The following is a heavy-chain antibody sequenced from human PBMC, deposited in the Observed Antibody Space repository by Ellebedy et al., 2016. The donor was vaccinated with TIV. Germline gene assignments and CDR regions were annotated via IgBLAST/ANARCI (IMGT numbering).Heavy chain of an antibody. CDR1: GVTFSNYA. V-gene: IGHV3-30*02. CDR3: AKGYGSGSFIFDF. CDR2: IPYDGSYE. Sequence: GESLKISCAASGVTFSNYAMHWVRQTPGKRLEWVAIIPYDGSYENYAGSVKGRFTISRDNSKNTLYLQMTSLSAEDTAVYYCAKGYGSGSFIFDFWGKGILVTVSS. J-gene: IGHJ4*02. D-gene: IGHD3-10*01.